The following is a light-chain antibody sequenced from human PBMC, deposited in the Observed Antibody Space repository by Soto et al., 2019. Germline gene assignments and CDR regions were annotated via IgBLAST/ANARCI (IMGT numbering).Light chain of an antibody. CDR2: TAS. CDR1: QGISSY. V-gene: IGKV1-9*01. Sequence: DIQLTQYQSSLSASVGDRVTITCRASQGISSYLAWYQQKPGKAPNLLIRTASTLQSGVPSRFSGSGSGTEFTLTISSLQPEDFATYYCQQRNSYPITFGQGTRLEIK. J-gene: IGKJ5*01. CDR3: QQRNSYPIT.